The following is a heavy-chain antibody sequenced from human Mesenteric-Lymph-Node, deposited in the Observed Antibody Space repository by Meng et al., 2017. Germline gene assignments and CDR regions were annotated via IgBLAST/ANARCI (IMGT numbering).Heavy chain of an antibody. Sequence: VQREESGPGLVKPSQTPSLTCTVSGGSISGGDYYWSWIRQPPGKGLEWIGYIYYSGSTHYNPSLKSRVTISVDTSKNQFSLKLSSVTAADTAVYYCARGPRTRYGDYVYWGQGALVTVSS. CDR2: IYYSGST. CDR3: ARGPRTRYGDYVY. D-gene: IGHD4-17*01. V-gene: IGHV4-30-4*01. CDR1: GGSISGGDYY. J-gene: IGHJ4*02.